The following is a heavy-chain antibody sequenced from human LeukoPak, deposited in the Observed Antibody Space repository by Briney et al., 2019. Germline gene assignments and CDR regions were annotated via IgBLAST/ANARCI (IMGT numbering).Heavy chain of an antibody. J-gene: IGHJ6*04. D-gene: IGHD3-10*02. CDR1: GFSFSNYE. Sequence: GGSLRLSCEASGFSFSNYEMNWVRQAPGKGLEWVSYISSSGSTIYYADSVKGRFTISRDNAKNSLYLQMNSLRAEDTAVYYCAELGITMIGGVWGKGTTVTISS. CDR2: ISSSGSTI. CDR3: AELGITMIGGV. V-gene: IGHV3-48*03.